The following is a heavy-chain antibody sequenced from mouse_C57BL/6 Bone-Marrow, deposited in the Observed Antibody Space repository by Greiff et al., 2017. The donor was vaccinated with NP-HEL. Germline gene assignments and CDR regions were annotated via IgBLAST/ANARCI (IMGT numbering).Heavy chain of an antibody. V-gene: IGHV1-74*01. CDR1: GYTFTSYW. J-gene: IGHJ4*01. CDR2: IHPSDSDT. Sequence: VQLQQPGAELVKPGASVKVSCKASGYTFTSYWMHWVKQRPGQGLEWIGRIHPSDSDTNYNQKFKGKATLTVDKSSSTAYMQLSSLTSEDSAVYDCAIVRADDEGYDVEGAYAMDDWGQGTSVTVAS. CDR3: AIVRADDEGYDVEGAYAMDD. D-gene: IGHD2-2*01.